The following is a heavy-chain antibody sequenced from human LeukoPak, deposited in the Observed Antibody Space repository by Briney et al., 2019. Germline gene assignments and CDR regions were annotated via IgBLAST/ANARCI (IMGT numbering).Heavy chain of an antibody. CDR3: ARGALKVYGRPYWYFDL. Sequence: PSETLSLTCAVYGGSFSGYYWSWIRQPPGKGLEWIGEINHSGSTNYNPSLKSRVTISVDTSKNQFSLKLSSVTAADTAVYYCARGALKVYGRPYWYFDLWGRGTLVTVSS. CDR2: INHSGST. V-gene: IGHV4-34*01. CDR1: GGSFSGYY. D-gene: IGHD2/OR15-2a*01. J-gene: IGHJ2*01.